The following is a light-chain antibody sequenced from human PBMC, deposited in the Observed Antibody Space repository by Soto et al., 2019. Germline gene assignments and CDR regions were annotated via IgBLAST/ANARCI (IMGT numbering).Light chain of an antibody. J-gene: IGLJ2*01. CDR3: SSYTSSSPVV. CDR2: DVS. V-gene: IGLV2-14*01. CDR1: SSDVGGYNY. Sequence: QSALTQPASVSGSPGQSITISCTGTSSDVGGYNYVSWCQQHPGKAPKLMIYDVSNRPSGVSNRFSGFKSGNTASLTISGLQAEDEADYYCSSYTSSSPVVFGGGTKLTVL.